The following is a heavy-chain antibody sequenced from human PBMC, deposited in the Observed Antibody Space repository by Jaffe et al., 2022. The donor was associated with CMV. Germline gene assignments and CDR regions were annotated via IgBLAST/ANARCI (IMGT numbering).Heavy chain of an antibody. V-gene: IGHV4-34*01. CDR2: INHSGST. CDR1: GGSFSGYY. D-gene: IGHD3-22*01. Sequence: QVQLQQWGAGLLKPSETLSLTCAVYGGSFSGYYWSWIRQPPGKGLEWIGEINHSGSTNYNPSLKSRVTISVDTSKNQFSLKLSSVTAADTAVYYCARAGGFYYDSSGHLPRSNWFDPWGQGTLVTVSS. CDR3: ARAGGFYYDSSGHLPRSNWFDP. J-gene: IGHJ5*02.